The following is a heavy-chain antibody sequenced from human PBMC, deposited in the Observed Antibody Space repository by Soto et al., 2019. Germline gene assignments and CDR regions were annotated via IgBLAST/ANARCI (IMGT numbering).Heavy chain of an antibody. CDR1: GFTFSSYA. Sequence: EVQLLDSGGGLVQPGGSLRLSCAASGFTFSSYAMSWVRQAPGKGLEWVSGISGSGGGTYYADSVKGRLTISRDNSKNTLYLQMNRLRAEDTAVYSCAKAGYSYRYPSYFDYWGQGTLVTVSS. CDR2: ISGSGGGT. J-gene: IGHJ4*02. CDR3: AKAGYSYRYPSYFDY. D-gene: IGHD5-18*01. V-gene: IGHV3-23*01.